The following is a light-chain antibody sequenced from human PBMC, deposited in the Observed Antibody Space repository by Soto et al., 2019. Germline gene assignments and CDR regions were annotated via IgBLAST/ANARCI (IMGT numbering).Light chain of an antibody. Sequence: ALTQPASVSGSPGQSITISCTGTSSDVGGYNYVSWYQQHPGKAPKLMIYEVSNRPSGVSNRFSGSKSGNTASLTISGLQAEDEADYYCSSYTSSSTPFVFGTGTKVTVL. CDR2: EVS. V-gene: IGLV2-14*01. J-gene: IGLJ1*01. CDR3: SSYTSSSTPFV. CDR1: SSDVGGYNY.